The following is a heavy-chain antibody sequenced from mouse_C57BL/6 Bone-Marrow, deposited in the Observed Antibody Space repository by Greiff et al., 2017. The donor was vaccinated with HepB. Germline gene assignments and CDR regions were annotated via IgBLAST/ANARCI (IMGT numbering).Heavy chain of an antibody. CDR2: ISNGGGST. V-gene: IGHV5-12*01. J-gene: IGHJ4*01. CDR3: ARGGDGYYEDYAMDY. Sequence: EVQGVESGGGLVQPGGSLKLSCAASGFTFSDYYMYWVRQTPEKRLEWVAYISNGGGSTYYPDTVKGRFTISRDNAKNTLYLQMSRLKSEDTAMYYCARGGDGYYEDYAMDYWGQGTSVTVSS. CDR1: GFTFSDYY. D-gene: IGHD2-3*01.